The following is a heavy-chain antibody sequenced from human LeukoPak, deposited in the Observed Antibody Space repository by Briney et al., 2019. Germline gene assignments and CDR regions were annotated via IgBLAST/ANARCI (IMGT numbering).Heavy chain of an antibody. CDR3: ATSVVVVIPYYFDY. D-gene: IGHD3-22*01. CDR2: IYYSGST. Sequence: SETLSLTCTVSGGSISSYYWSWIRQPPGKGLEWIGYIYYSGSTNYNPSLKSRVTISVDTSKNQFSLKLSSVTAADTAVYYCATSVVVVIPYYFDYWGQGTLVTVSS. CDR1: GGSISSYY. J-gene: IGHJ4*02. V-gene: IGHV4-59*01.